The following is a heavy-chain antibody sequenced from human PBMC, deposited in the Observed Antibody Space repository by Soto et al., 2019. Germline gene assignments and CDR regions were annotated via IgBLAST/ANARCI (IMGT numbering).Heavy chain of an antibody. CDR2: VSDGGSNT. CDR1: GFSFSSYA. V-gene: IGHV3-23*01. CDR3: AILDSSTWYTGYYFDY. Sequence: EVQLLESGGGLVQPGGSLRLSCAASGFSFSSYAMNWVRQAPGKGLECISAVSDGGSNTYYTDSVKGRFTISRDNSKNTVFLQMNSLRAEDTAVYYCAILDSSTWYTGYYFDYWGQGTLGTGSS. D-gene: IGHD6-13*01. J-gene: IGHJ4*02.